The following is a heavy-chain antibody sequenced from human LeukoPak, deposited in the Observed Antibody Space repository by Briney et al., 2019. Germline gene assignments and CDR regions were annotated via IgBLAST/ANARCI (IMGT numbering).Heavy chain of an antibody. J-gene: IGHJ4*02. CDR3: ARGGVSGSYLDLAFYYFDY. CDR1: GLTFSSYA. Sequence: GGSLRLSCAASGLTFSSYAMSWVRQAPGKGLEWVSAISGSGGSTYYADSVKGRFTISRDNSKNTLYLQMNSLRAEDTAVYYCARGGVSGSYLDLAFYYFDYWGQGTLVAVSS. D-gene: IGHD1-26*01. V-gene: IGHV3-23*01. CDR2: ISGSGGST.